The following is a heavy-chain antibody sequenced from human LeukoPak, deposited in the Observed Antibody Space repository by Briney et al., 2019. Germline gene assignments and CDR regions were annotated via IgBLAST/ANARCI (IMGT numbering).Heavy chain of an antibody. CDR1: GYSLTLLS. CDR3: ATGGLIKNTFMIRGVKPLDS. Sequence: ASVKVSCKVSGYSLTLLSLHWVRQAPGKGLEWMGGFDREDDITMYAQTLRGRVTLTEDTSTDTAYIELSSLRSEDTAIYYCATGGLIKNTFMIRGVKPLDSWGQGTLVAVSS. J-gene: IGHJ4*02. D-gene: IGHD3-10*01. V-gene: IGHV1-24*01. CDR2: FDREDDIT.